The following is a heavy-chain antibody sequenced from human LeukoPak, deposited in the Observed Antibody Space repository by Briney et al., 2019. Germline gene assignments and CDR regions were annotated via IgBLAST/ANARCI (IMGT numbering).Heavy chain of an antibody. CDR2: IKKDGSEK. J-gene: IGHJ6*04. CDR3: AELGITMIGGV. D-gene: IGHD3-10*02. Sequence: GGSLRLSCAASGFTFSSYWMSWVRQAPGKGLEWVANIKKDGSEKKYVDSVKGRFTISRDNAENSLYLQMNSLRAEDTAVYYCAELGITMIGGVWGKGTTVTISS. V-gene: IGHV3-7*01. CDR1: GFTFSSYW.